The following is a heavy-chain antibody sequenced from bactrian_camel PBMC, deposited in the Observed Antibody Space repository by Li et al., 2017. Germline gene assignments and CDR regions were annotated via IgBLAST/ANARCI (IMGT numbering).Heavy chain of an antibody. D-gene: IGHD5*01. Sequence: HVQLVESGGASVQARGSLRLSCVASGDTIGRYCMGWFRQILDKEREGVAGIESDGSTSYADSVKGRFTVSRDNAKNILYLQMNSLKPEDTALYYCAAKTPWSPTCNLEDDYDYWGPGTQVTVS. CDR1: GDTIGRYC. J-gene: IGHJ4*01. CDR2: IESDGST. CDR3: AAKTPWSPTCNLEDDYDY. V-gene: IGHV3S55*01.